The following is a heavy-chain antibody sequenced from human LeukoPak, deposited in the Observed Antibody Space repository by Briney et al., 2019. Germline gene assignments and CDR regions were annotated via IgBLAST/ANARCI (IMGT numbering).Heavy chain of an antibody. CDR1: GGSIRSYY. Sequence: SETLSLTCTVSGGSIRSYYWSWIRQPPGKGLEWIGYIYYDGSTNYNPSLKSRVTMSVDTSKNQFSLKLSSVTAADTAVYFCTRHTPARLSSGYYFGMDVWGQGTTVTVSS. J-gene: IGHJ6*02. V-gene: IGHV4-59*08. CDR2: IYYDGST. CDR3: TRHTPARLSSGYYFGMDV.